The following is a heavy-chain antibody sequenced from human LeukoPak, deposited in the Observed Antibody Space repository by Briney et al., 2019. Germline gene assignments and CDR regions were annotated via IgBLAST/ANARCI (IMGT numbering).Heavy chain of an antibody. D-gene: IGHD5-18*01. J-gene: IGHJ4*02. CDR1: GFIFGSFS. Sequence: GGSLRLSCEASGFIFGSFSMSWVRQAPGKGLEWVSGISGSGDGTHYADPVKGRFTISRDNSKTTLYLQMSSLRADDTAVYYCARDPRGYSYGHDYWGQGTLVTVSS. V-gene: IGHV3-23*01. CDR3: ARDPRGYSYGHDY. CDR2: ISGSGDGT.